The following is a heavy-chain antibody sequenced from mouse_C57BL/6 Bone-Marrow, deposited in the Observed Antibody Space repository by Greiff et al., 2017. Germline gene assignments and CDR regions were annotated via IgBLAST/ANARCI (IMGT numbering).Heavy chain of an antibody. CDR2: IYPGDGDT. Sequence: VQLQQSGPELVKPGASVKISCKASGYAFSSSWMNWVKQRPGKGLEWIGRIYPGDGDTNFNGKFKGKATLTADKSSSTAYMQLSSLTSEDSAVYFCARPYDGYFDYWGQGTTLTVSS. D-gene: IGHD2-3*01. V-gene: IGHV1-82*01. CDR1: GYAFSSSW. J-gene: IGHJ2*01. CDR3: ARPYDGYFDY.